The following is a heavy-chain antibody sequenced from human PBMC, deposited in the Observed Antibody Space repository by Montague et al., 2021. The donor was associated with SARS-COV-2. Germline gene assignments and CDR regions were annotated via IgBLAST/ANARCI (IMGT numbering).Heavy chain of an antibody. D-gene: IGHD3-22*01. CDR2: IGTAGVT. J-gene: IGHJ5*02. CDR3: ARASYDSSGYYVWFDP. Sequence: SLRLSCAASGFTFSSYDMHWVRQATGKGLEWVSAIGTAGVTYYPGSVKGRFTISRENAKNSLYLQMNSLRAGDTAVYYCARASYDSSGYYVWFDPWGQGTLVTVSS. V-gene: IGHV3-13*04. CDR1: GFTFSSYD.